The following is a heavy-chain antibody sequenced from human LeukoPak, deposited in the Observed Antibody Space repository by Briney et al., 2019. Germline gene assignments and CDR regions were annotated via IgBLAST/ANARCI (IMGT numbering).Heavy chain of an antibody. CDR2: IYDSGST. Sequence: GKRLEWIGSIYDSGSTYYNPSLKSRVTISVDTSKTQFSLKLNSVTAADTAVYYCARHYGPWGQGTLVTVSS. V-gene: IGHV4-39*01. CDR3: ARHYGP. D-gene: IGHD3-10*01. J-gene: IGHJ5*02.